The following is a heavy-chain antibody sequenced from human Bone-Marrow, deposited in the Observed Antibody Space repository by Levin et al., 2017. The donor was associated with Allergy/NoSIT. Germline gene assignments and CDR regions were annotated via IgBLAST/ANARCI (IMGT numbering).Heavy chain of an antibody. CDR2: MNPNSGVA. Sequence: ASVKVSCKASGYSFTGYYVHWVRQAPGQGLEWMGWMNPNSGVAEYAQKFQGRVSMTGDTSTRTAYMELTSLRSDDTALYYCARRGRSSSGWLQVWFDPWGQGSLVTVSS. CDR1: GYSFTGYY. CDR3: ARRGRSSSGWLQVWFDP. D-gene: IGHD6-19*01. J-gene: IGHJ5*02. V-gene: IGHV1-2*02.